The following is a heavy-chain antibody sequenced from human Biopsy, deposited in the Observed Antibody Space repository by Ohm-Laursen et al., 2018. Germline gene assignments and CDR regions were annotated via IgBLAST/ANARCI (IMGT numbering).Heavy chain of an antibody. J-gene: IGHJ1*01. V-gene: IGHV1-69*06. D-gene: IGHD3-9*01. Sequence: SVKVSCKVPGGTFSNYGVNWVRQAPGQGLEWLGGNIPILGTGNYAQKFQDRVTIAADTSTSTATMELRSLRSDDTAVYYCATKLTGYFHHWGQGTLVIVSS. CDR3: ATKLTGYFHH. CDR2: NIPILGTG. CDR1: GGTFSNYG.